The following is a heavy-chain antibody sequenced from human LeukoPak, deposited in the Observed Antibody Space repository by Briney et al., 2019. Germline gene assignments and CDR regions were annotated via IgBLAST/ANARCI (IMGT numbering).Heavy chain of an antibody. D-gene: IGHD3-22*01. V-gene: IGHV1-69*01. CDR2: IIPIFGTA. CDR1: GGTFSSYA. CDR3: AREGSSGYYAFDY. J-gene: IGHJ4*02. Sequence: ASVKVSCKASGGTFSSYAISWVRQAPGQGLEWMGGIIPIFGTANYAQKFQGRVTITADESMSTAYMELSSLRSEDTAVYYCAREGSSGYYAFDYWGQGTLVTVSS.